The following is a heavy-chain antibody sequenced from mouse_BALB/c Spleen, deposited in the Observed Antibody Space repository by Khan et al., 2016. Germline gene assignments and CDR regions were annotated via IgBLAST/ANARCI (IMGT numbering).Heavy chain of an antibody. D-gene: IGHD1-2*01. CDR1: GFSFTSYG. J-gene: IGHJ2*01. Sequence: QVQLKQSGPGLVAPSQSLSITCTVSGFSFTSYGVHWVRQPPGKGLEWLGVIWAGGSTNYNSAIMSRLSISKDNSKSQVLLKMNSLQTDDTAMYYCARDRSTATDYWWQGTTLTVSS. V-gene: IGHV2-9*02. CDR2: IWAGGST. CDR3: ARDRSTATDY.